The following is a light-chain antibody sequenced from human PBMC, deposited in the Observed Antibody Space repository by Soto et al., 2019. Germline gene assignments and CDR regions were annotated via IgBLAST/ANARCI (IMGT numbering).Light chain of an antibody. J-gene: IGKJ5*01. CDR1: QSVSSY. CDR2: DAS. CDR3: PQRSNWPPIT. Sequence: EIVLTQSPATLSLSPGERATLSCRASQSVSSYLAWYQQKPGQAPRLLIYDASNRATGIPARFSGSGSGTDFTLTISSLEAEDFAVYYCPQRSNWPPITFGQGTRLEIK. V-gene: IGKV3-11*01.